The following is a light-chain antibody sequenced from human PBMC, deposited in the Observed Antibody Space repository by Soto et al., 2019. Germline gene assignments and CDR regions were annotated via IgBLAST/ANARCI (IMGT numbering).Light chain of an antibody. Sequence: IQMTQSPSSLSASVGDRVTITCRASQNINIYLSWFRQKPGKAPNLLIHAASTLQSGVPSRFSGTRSGTEFTLTISSLQPEGSATYYCQQSYSTPLTFGQGTRLEIK. V-gene: IGKV1-39*01. CDR2: AAS. CDR3: QQSYSTPLT. CDR1: QNINIY. J-gene: IGKJ5*01.